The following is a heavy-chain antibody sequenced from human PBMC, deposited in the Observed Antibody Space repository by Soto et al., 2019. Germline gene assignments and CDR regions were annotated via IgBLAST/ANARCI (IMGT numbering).Heavy chain of an antibody. CDR1: GFTFSSYS. V-gene: IGHV3-48*01. J-gene: IGHJ5*02. CDR2: ISSSSSTI. Sequence: EVQLVESGGGLVQPGGSLRLSCAASGFTFSSYSMNWVRQAPGKGLEWVSYISSSSSTIYYADSVKGRFTISRDNAKITLYLQMNFRRVVETAVYFCAREGYYLCWFDPWVQGTLVTVSS. D-gene: IGHD3-10*01. CDR3: AREGYYLCWFDP.